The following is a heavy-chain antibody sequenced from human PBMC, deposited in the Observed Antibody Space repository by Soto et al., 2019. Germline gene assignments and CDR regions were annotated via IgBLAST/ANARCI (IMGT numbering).Heavy chain of an antibody. CDR2: IRRKVNSYTT. J-gene: IGHJ6*02. V-gene: IGHV3-72*01. Sequence: EVQLVESGGGLVQPGGSLRLSCAASGFTFSDHYMDWVRKAPGKGLEWVGRIRRKVNSYTTEYAAAVKGRFTISRDDSKNSLYLQMNSLKNEDTAVYYCTRDLVAGTPGGLDVWGQGTAVAVSS. D-gene: IGHD6-19*01. CDR3: TRDLVAGTPGGLDV. CDR1: GFTFSDHY.